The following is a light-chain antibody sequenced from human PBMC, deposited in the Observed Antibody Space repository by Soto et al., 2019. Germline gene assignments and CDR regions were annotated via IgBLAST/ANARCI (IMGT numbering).Light chain of an antibody. Sequence: DIQLTQSPASLSASVGDRVTITCRASQGISNSLAWYQQKSGKVPKLLIHGASTLQSGVPFRFSGSMSGTDFTLTTSRLQPEDVAPYYCQKYDSAPTFGPGTKVEI. CDR1: QGISNS. J-gene: IGKJ1*01. V-gene: IGKV1-27*01. CDR3: QKYDSAPT. CDR2: GAS.